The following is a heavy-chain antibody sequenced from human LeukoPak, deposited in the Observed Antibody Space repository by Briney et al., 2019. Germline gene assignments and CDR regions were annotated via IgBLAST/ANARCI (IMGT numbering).Heavy chain of an antibody. CDR2: ISGDGGST. Sequence: GGSLRLSCAASGFTFDDYAMHWVRQAPGKGLEWVSLISGDGGSTYYADSVKGRFTISRDNSKNSLYLQMNSLRTEDTALYYCAKDIEYDSSGYYLDPEYYFDYWGQGTLVTVPS. CDR1: GFTFDDYA. J-gene: IGHJ4*02. V-gene: IGHV3-43*02. D-gene: IGHD3-22*01. CDR3: AKDIEYDSSGYYLDPEYYFDY.